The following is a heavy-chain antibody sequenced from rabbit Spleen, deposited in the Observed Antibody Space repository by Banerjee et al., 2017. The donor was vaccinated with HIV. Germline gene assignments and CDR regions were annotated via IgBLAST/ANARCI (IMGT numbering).Heavy chain of an antibody. Sequence: QEQLEESGGGLVKPGGTLTLTCKASGFSLFSYWMCWVRQAPGKGLEWIACIYAGDGSTDYANWVNGRFTISKTSTTVTLQMTSLTAADTATYFCARDTSSSFSSYGMDLWGPGTLVTVS. J-gene: IGHJ6*01. CDR1: GFSLFSYW. D-gene: IGHD1-1*01. CDR3: ARDTSSSFSSYGMDL. V-gene: IGHV1S45*01. CDR2: IYAGDGST.